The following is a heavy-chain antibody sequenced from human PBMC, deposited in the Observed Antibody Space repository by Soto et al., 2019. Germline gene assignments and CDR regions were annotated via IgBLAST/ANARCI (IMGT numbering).Heavy chain of an antibody. CDR1: GFIFSSYT. CDR3: ARAPSGSYPEFDY. J-gene: IGHJ4*02. Sequence: GGSLRLSCAASGFIFSSYTMHWVRQAPGKGLEWVGVITYDRNNQYYADSVKGRFTISRDNSRNMLFLQMNSLRPDDTAVYYCARAPSGSYPEFDYWGQGTLVTVSS. D-gene: IGHD1-26*01. V-gene: IGHV3-30-3*01. CDR2: ITYDRNNQ.